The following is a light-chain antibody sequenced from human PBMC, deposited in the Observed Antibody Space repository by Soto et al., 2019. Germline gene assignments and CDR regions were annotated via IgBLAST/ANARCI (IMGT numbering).Light chain of an antibody. J-gene: IGKJ1*01. CDR1: QSVSSSY. CDR3: QQYGSSRT. V-gene: IGKV3-20*01. Sequence: EIVLTQSPGTLSLSPGERATLSCRASQSVSSSYLAWYQQKPGQAPRLLIYGASCRATGIPDRLSGSGSGTDFTLTISRLEPEDFGVYYCQQYGSSRTFGQGTKVEIK. CDR2: GAS.